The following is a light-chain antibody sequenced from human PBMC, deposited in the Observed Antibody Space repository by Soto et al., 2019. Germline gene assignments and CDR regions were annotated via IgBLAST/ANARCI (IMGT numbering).Light chain of an antibody. V-gene: IGKV1-5*01. CDR3: QQRSNWPIT. CDR2: EAS. Sequence: DIQMTQSPCTLSASVGDRVTITCRASQSISSWLAWYKQKPGKAPKLLIYEASSLERGVPSRFSGSGSGTDVTLTISSLETEDFAVYYCQQRSNWPITFGQGTRLEIK. J-gene: IGKJ5*01. CDR1: QSISSW.